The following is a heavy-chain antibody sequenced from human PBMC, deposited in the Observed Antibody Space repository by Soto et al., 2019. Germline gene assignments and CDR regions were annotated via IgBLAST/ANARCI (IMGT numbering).Heavy chain of an antibody. CDR1: GFTFSSYA. CDR2: ISGSGGST. J-gene: IGHJ6*02. Sequence: EVQLLESGGGLVQPGGSLRLSCAASGFTFSSYAMSWVRQAPGKGLEWVSAISGSGGSTYYADSVKGRFTISRDNSKNTLFLERNRLRAEDTAVYYCAKDVDEFREYYYYGMDVCGQGTTVTVSS. V-gene: IGHV3-23*01. D-gene: IGHD3-10*01. CDR3: AKDVDEFREYYYYGMDV.